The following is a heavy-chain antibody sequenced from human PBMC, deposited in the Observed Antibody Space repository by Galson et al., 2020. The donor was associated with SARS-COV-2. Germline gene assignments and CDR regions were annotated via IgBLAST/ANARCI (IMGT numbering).Heavy chain of an antibody. J-gene: IGHJ3*02. CDR3: ARERMSQGYNNGVYYYVVASDI. V-gene: IGHV4-61*08. CDR2: IFDSGKT. Sequence: SETLSLTCSVSGGSVIGGDYRWSWVRQSPAMALEWIGFIFDSGKTNYNPSLTGRVTISIDTVKNQFSLQLTSATAADTAVYYCARERMSQGYNNGVYYYVVASDIWGQGTEVVVSS. D-gene: IGHD3-22*01. CDR1: GGSVIGGDYR.